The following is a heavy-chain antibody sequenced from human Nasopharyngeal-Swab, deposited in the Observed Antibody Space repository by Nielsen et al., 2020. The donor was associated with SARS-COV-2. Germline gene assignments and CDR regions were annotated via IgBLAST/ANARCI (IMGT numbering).Heavy chain of an antibody. CDR3: ARVGDNWNDGDDY. Sequence: SVKVSCKASGGTFSSYAISWVRQAPGQGLEWMGWISAYNGNTNYAQKLQGRVTMTTDTSTSTAYMELRSLRSDDTAVYYCARVGDNWNDGDDYWGQGTLVTVSS. CDR2: ISAYNGNT. D-gene: IGHD1-20*01. V-gene: IGHV1-18*01. J-gene: IGHJ4*02. CDR1: GGTFSSYA.